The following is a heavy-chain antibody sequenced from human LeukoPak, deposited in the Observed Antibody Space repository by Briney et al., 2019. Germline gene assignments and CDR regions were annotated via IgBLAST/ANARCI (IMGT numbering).Heavy chain of an antibody. J-gene: IGHJ6*02. CDR2: INHNGNVN. D-gene: IGHD3-16*01. Sequence: GGSLRLSCAASGFTFSSYWMNWARQAPGKGLEWVASINHNGNVNYYVDSVKGRFTISRDNAKNALYLEMNSLRTEDTALYYCAKDTDYYAGLDAWGQGTTVTVSS. V-gene: IGHV3-7*03. CDR1: GFTFSSYW. CDR3: AKDTDYYAGLDA.